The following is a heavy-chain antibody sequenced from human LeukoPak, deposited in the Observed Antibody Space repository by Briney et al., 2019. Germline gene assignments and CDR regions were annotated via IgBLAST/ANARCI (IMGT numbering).Heavy chain of an antibody. CDR1: GYTFTGYY. CDR2: INPNSGGT. CDR3: ARAGYYDSSGYYNPGNWFDP. Sequence: GASVKVSCKASGYTFTGYYMHWVRQAPGQGLEWMGWINPNSGGTNYAQKFQGRVTMTRDTSISTAYMELSRLRSDVTAVYYCARAGYYDSSGYYNPGNWFDPWGQGTLVTVSS. V-gene: IGHV1-2*02. J-gene: IGHJ5*02. D-gene: IGHD3-22*01.